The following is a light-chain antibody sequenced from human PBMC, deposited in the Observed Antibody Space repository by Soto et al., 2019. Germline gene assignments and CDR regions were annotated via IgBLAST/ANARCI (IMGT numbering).Light chain of an antibody. V-gene: IGLV2-8*01. J-gene: IGLJ3*02. CDR2: EVN. CDR1: SSDVGGYDY. CDR3: SSYAGSNNLV. Sequence: QSVLTQPPSASGSPGQSVTISCTGTSSDVGGYDYVSWYQHHPGKAPKLMIYEVNKRPSGVPDRFSGSKSSNTASLTVSGLQAEDEADYYCSSYAGSNNLVFGGGTKLTVL.